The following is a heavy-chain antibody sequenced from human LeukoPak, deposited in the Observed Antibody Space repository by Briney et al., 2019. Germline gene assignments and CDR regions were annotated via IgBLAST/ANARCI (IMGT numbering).Heavy chain of an antibody. Sequence: GESLKISCKGSGCSFTSYWIGWVRQMPGKGLEWMGIIYPGDSDTRYSPSFQGQVTISADKSISTAYLQWSSLKASDTAMYYCARHETDRNDAFDIWGQGTMVTVSS. CDR2: IYPGDSDT. CDR1: GCSFTSYW. V-gene: IGHV5-51*01. CDR3: ARHETDRNDAFDI. J-gene: IGHJ3*02.